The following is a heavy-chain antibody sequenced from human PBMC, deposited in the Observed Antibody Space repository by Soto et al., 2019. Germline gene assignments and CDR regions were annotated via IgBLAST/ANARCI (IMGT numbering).Heavy chain of an antibody. J-gene: IGHJ6*02. CDR3: ASAAGTEYYYYYYGMDV. Sequence: SVKVSCKASGGTFSSYAISWVRQAPGQGLEWMGGIIPIFGTANYAQKFQGRVTITADESTSTAYMELSSLRSEDTAVYYFASAAGTEYYYYYYGMDVWGQGTTVTVSS. CDR2: IIPIFGTA. V-gene: IGHV1-69*13. CDR1: GGTFSSYA. D-gene: IGHD6-13*01.